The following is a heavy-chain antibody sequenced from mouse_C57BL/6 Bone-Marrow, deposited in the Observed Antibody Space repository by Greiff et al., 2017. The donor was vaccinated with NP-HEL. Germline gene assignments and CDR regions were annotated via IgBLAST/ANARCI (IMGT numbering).Heavy chain of an antibody. CDR3: GSPTVEKGGY. V-gene: IGHV1-55*01. CDR1: GYTFTSYW. D-gene: IGHD1-1*01. J-gene: IGHJ2*01. Sequence: QVQLKQPGAELVKPGASVKMSCKASGYTFTSYWITWVKQRPGQGLEWIGDIYPGSGSTNYNEKFKSKATLTVDTSSSTAYMQLGSLTSEDSAVYYCGSPTVEKGGYWGQGTTLTVSS. CDR2: IYPGSGST.